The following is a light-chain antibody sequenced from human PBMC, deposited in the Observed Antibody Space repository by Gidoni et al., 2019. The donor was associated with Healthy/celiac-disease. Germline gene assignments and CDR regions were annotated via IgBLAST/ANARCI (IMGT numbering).Light chain of an antibody. J-gene: IGLJ1*01. CDR2: EGS. Sequence: QSALTHPASVSGSPGQSITISCTGTSSDVVSYNLVSWYQQHPSKAPKLMIYEGSKRPSGVSNRFSGSKSGNTASLTISGLQAEDEADYYCCSYAGSSTYVFGTGTKVTVL. CDR1: SSDVVSYNL. V-gene: IGLV2-23*01. CDR3: CSYAGSSTYV.